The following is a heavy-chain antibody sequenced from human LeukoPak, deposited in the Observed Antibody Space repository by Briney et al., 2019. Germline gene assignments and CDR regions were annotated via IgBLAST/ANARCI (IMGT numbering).Heavy chain of an antibody. V-gene: IGHV4-34*01. CDR3: ARDQGGSYEIDAFDI. CDR1: GESFSGYY. J-gene: IGHJ3*02. D-gene: IGHD1-26*01. Sequence: PSETLSLICAVYGESFSGYYWSWIRQPPGKGLEWIGSIYHSGSTYYNPSLKSRVTISVDTSKNQFSLKLSSVTAADTAVYYCARDQGGSYEIDAFDIWGQGTMVTVSS. CDR2: IYHSGST.